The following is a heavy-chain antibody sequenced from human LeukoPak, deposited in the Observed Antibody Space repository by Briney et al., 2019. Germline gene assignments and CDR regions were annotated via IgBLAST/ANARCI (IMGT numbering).Heavy chain of an antibody. D-gene: IGHD3-10*01. Sequence: PGGSLRLSCAASGFTFSSCAMSWVRQAPGKGLEWISAISGSGGSTYYADSVKGRFTISRDNSKNTLYLQMNSLRAEDTAVYYCAKSDITMVRGGYFDYWGQGTLVTVSS. J-gene: IGHJ4*02. V-gene: IGHV3-23*01. CDR2: ISGSGGST. CDR3: AKSDITMVRGGYFDY. CDR1: GFTFSSCA.